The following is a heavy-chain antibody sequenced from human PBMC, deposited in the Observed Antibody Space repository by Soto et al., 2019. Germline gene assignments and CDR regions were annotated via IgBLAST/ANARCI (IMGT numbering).Heavy chain of an antibody. CDR1: GFTFSTYA. Sequence: GGSLRLSCAASGFTFSTYAMAWVRQAPGKGLEWVSAMTGSGGSTYYGDSVKSRFTISRDNSKNTLYLQMTSLRVEDTAIYYCARRHSGDGCYPYYLDYWGQGAQVTVSS. J-gene: IGHJ4*02. CDR3: ARRHSGDGCYPYYLDY. D-gene: IGHD2-15*01. V-gene: IGHV3-23*01. CDR2: MTGSGGST.